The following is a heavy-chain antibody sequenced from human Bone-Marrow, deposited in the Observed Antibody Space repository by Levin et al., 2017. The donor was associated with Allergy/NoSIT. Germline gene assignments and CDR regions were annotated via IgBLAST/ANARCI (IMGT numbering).Heavy chain of an antibody. CDR3: VKGGYCRSTSCYVVNYYGMDV. CDR1: RFSFSNYV. D-gene: IGHD2-2*01. CDR2: ISGCGTNA. V-gene: IGHV3-23*01. J-gene: IGHJ6*02. Sequence: GGSLRLSCAASRFSFSNYVMNWVRQAPGKGLEWVSGISGCGTNAYYADSVKGRFAISRDNGKNIVYLEMNSLRAEDTAVYYCVKGGYCRSTSCYVVNYYGMDVWGQGTTVTVSS.